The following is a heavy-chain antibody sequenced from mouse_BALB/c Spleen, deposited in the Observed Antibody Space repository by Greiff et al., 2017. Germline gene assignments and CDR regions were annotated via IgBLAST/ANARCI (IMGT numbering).Heavy chain of an antibody. CDR3: VRHRYDEAMDY. CDR1: GFTFNTYA. Sequence: EVMLVESGGGLVQPKGSLKLSCAASGFTFNTYAMNWVRQAPGKGLEWVARIRSKSNNYATYYADSVKDRFTISRDDSQSMLYLQMNNLKTEDTAMYYCVRHRYDEAMDYWGQGTSVTVSS. D-gene: IGHD2-14*01. V-gene: IGHV10-1*02. J-gene: IGHJ4*01. CDR2: IRSKSNNYAT.